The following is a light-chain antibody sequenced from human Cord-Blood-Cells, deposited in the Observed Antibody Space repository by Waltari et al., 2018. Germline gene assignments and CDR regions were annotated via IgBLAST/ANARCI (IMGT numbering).Light chain of an antibody. CDR3: QQSYSTPWT. V-gene: IGKV1-39*01. Sequence: DIQMTQSPSSLSASVGYRVTITCRASQSISIYLNWYQQKPGKAPKLLIYAASSLQSGVPSRFSGSGSGTDFTLTISSLQPEDFATYYCQQSYSTPWTFGQGTKVEIK. CDR1: QSISIY. J-gene: IGKJ1*01. CDR2: AAS.